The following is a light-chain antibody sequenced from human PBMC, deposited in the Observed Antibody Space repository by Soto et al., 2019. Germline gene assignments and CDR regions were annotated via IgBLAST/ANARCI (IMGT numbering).Light chain of an antibody. Sequence: EIVMTQSPATVSVSPGERATLFCRASQNVNSNLAWYQQKPGQPPRLLIYGAYTRATGVPARFSGSGSGTEFTLTINSLQSEDFAVYYCQQYNSWPPLTFGGGTKVEIK. CDR3: QQYNSWPPLT. V-gene: IGKV3-15*01. CDR1: QNVNSN. J-gene: IGKJ4*01. CDR2: GAY.